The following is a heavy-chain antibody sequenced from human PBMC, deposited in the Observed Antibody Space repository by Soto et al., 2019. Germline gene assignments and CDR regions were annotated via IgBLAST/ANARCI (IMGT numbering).Heavy chain of an antibody. V-gene: IGHV4-31*03. J-gene: IGHJ2*01. D-gene: IGHD3-22*01. CDR2: IYYSGST. CDR3: ARDRYYDSSGYWHWYFDL. CDR1: GGSISSSRYY. Sequence: TLSLTCTFSGGSISSSRYYWTWIRQYPGKGLELIGYIYYSGSTYYHPSLKSRVTISVDTSKNQFSLKLSSVTAADTAVYYCARDRYYDSSGYWHWYFDLWGRGTLVTVSS.